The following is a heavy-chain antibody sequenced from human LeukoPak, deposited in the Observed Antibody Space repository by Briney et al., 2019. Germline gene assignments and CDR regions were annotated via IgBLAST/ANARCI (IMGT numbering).Heavy chain of an antibody. CDR3: ARDSSSQGWFDP. D-gene: IGHD6-13*01. J-gene: IGHJ5*02. CDR1: GFTFSSYS. Sequence: SGGSLRLSCAASGFTFSSYSMNWVRQAPGKGLEWVSSISSSSSYIYYADSVKGRFTISRDNAKNSLYLQMNSLRAEDTAVYYCARDSSSQGWFDPWGQGTLFTVSS. CDR2: ISSSSSYI. V-gene: IGHV3-21*01.